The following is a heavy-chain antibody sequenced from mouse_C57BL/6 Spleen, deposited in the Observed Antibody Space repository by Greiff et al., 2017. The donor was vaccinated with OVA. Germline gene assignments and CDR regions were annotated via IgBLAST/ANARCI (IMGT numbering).Heavy chain of an antibody. J-gene: IGHJ4*01. CDR1: GFTFSSYA. Sequence: EVQGVESGGGLVKPGGSLKLSCAASGFTFSSYAMSWVRQTPEKRLEWVATISDGGSYTYYPDNVKGRFTISRDNAKNNLYLQMSHLKSEDTAMYYCAREIRLYAMDYWGQGTSVTVSS. D-gene: IGHD2-12*01. CDR3: AREIRLYAMDY. V-gene: IGHV5-4*01. CDR2: ISDGGSYT.